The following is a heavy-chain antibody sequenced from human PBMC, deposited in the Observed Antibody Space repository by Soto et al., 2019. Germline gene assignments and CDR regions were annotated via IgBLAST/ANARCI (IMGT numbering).Heavy chain of an antibody. Sequence: SETLSLTCTVSGGSISSGDYYWSWIRQPPGKGLEWIGYIYYSGSTYYNPSLKSRVTISVDTSKNQFSLKLSSVTAADTAVYYCARDLTYDNPTDYYYYGMGVWGQGTTVTSP. J-gene: IGHJ6*02. CDR2: IYYSGST. CDR3: ARDLTYDNPTDYYYYGMGV. CDR1: GGSISSGDYY. V-gene: IGHV4-30-4*01. D-gene: IGHD3-3*01.